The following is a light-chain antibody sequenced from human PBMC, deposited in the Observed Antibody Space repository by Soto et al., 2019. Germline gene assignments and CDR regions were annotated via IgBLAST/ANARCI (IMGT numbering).Light chain of an antibody. Sequence: QSVLTQPASVSGSPGQSITISCTGTSSDVGDYDYVSWYQHHPGKAPKLMIYEVSNRPSGVSNRFSASKSGNTASLTISGLQNEDEADYYCSSYTSSSTLLFGPGTKVTVL. V-gene: IGLV2-14*01. CDR3: SSYTSSSTLL. CDR1: SSDVGDYDY. J-gene: IGLJ1*01. CDR2: EVS.